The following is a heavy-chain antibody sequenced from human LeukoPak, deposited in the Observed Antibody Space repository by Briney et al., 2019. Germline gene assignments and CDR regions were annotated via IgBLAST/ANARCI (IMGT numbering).Heavy chain of an antibody. D-gene: IGHD6-19*01. CDR2: ISGGADNT. CDR3: AKGTGYSSGCAFDY. Sequence: GGSLRLSCAASGFTFSSYAMSWVRQAPGKGLEWVSAISGGADNTYYADSVKGRFTISRDNSKNTLYLQMNSLRAEDTAVYYCAKGTGYSSGCAFDYWGQGTLVTVSS. CDR1: GFTFSSYA. V-gene: IGHV3-23*01. J-gene: IGHJ4*02.